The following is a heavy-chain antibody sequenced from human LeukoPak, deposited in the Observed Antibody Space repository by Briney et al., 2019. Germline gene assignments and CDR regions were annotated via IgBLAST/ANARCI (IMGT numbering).Heavy chain of an antibody. V-gene: IGHV1-2*02. J-gene: IGHJ4*02. CDR3: ARVVGGSAYYDSSGYTFDY. D-gene: IGHD3-22*01. CDR1: GYTFTGYY. Sequence: ASVKVSCKASGYTFTGYYIHWVRQAPGQGLEWMGWINPNSGGTNYAQKFQGRVTMTRDTSISTAYMVLSGLRSDDTAMYYCARVVGGSAYYDSSGYTFDYWGQGTLVTVSS. CDR2: INPNSGGT.